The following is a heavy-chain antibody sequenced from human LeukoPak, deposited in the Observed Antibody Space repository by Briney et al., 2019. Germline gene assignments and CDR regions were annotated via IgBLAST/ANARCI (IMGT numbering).Heavy chain of an antibody. CDR1: GGSISSSSYY. CDR3: ARKGAPVGRWFGELFESSEFDY. D-gene: IGHD3-10*01. CDR2: IYYSGST. Sequence: SETLSLTCTVSGGSISSSSYYWGWIRQPPGKGLEWIGSIYYSGSTYYNPSLKSRVTISVDTSKNQFSLKLSSVTAADTAVYYCARKGAPVGRWFGELFESSEFDYWGQGTLVTVSS. V-gene: IGHV4-39*07. J-gene: IGHJ4*02.